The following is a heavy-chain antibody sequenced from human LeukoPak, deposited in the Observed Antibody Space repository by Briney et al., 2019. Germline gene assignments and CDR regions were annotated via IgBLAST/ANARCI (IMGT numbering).Heavy chain of an antibody. CDR3: AREYYDSSGYYFGFDP. Sequence: PGGSLRLSCAASGFTFSSYWMSWVRQAPGKGLEWVANIKQDGSEKYYVDSVKGRFTISRDNAMNSLYLQMNSLRAEDTAVYFCAREYYDSSGYYFGFDPWGQGTLVTVSS. V-gene: IGHV3-7*03. J-gene: IGHJ5*02. CDR2: IKQDGSEK. CDR1: GFTFSSYW. D-gene: IGHD3-22*01.